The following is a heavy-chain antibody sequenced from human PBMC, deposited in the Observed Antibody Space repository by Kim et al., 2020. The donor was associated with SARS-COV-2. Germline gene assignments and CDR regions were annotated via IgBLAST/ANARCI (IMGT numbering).Heavy chain of an antibody. D-gene: IGHD6-19*01. CDR2: INHSGST. Sequence: SETLSLTCAVYGGSFSGYYWSWIRQPPGKGLEWIGEINHSGSTNYNPSLKSRVTISVDTSKNQFSLKLSSVTAADTAVYYCARGSAGIAVAGLDYWGQGTLVTVSS. J-gene: IGHJ4*02. CDR3: ARGSAGIAVAGLDY. CDR1: GGSFSGYY. V-gene: IGHV4-34*01.